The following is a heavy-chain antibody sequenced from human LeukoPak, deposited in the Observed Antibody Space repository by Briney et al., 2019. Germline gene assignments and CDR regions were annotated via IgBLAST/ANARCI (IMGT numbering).Heavy chain of an antibody. D-gene: IGHD6-13*01. CDR2: IKQDGSEK. CDR3: AKAIAAADASFDY. CDR1: GFTFSSYS. V-gene: IGHV3-7*01. J-gene: IGHJ4*02. Sequence: GGSLRLSCAASGFTFSSYSMSWVRQAPGKGLEWVANIKQDGSEKYYVDSVKGRFTISRDNAKNSMYLQMNSLRAEDTAVYYCAKAIAAADASFDYWGQGTLVTVSS.